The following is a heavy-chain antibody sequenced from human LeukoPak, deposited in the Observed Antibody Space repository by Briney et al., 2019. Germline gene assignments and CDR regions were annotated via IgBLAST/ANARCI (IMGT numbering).Heavy chain of an antibody. CDR2: VYSSGNT. Sequence: SQTLSLTCTVSGDSISSGTYYWSWNRQPAGKGLEWIGRVYSSGNTNYNPSLKSRVTISIDTSKNQFSLKLSSVTAADTAAYYCARGVGSSSSNWFDPWGQGTLVTVSS. J-gene: IGHJ5*02. D-gene: IGHD6-6*01. CDR3: ARGVGSSSSNWFDP. V-gene: IGHV4-61*02. CDR1: GDSISSGTYY.